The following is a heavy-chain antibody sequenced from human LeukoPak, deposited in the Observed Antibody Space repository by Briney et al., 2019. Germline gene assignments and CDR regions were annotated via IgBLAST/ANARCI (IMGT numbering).Heavy chain of an antibody. CDR2: VYHSGST. CDR3: ARHQWELGAFDI. J-gene: IGHJ3*02. CDR1: GYSISSGYY. Sequence: SETLTLTCAVSGYSISSGYYSGWIRQPPGKVLEWIGRVYHSGSTYYNPSLKSRVTMSVDTSQNQFSLKLSSVTGADTAVYYCARHQWELGAFDIWGQGTMVTVFS. D-gene: IGHD1-26*01. V-gene: IGHV4-38-2*01.